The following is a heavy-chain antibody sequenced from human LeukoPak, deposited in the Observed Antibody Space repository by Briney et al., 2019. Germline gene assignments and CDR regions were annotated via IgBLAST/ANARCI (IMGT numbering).Heavy chain of an antibody. D-gene: IGHD6-19*01. CDR2: ISGSGGST. V-gene: IGHV3-23*01. J-gene: IGHJ4*02. CDR3: AKDPPGYSSGWPPFDY. Sequence: GGSLRLFCAASGFTFSSYAMSWVRQAPGQGLEWVSAISGSGGSTYYADSVKGRFTISRDNSTNTLYLQMNSLRAEDTAVNYCAKDPPGYSSGWPPFDYWGQGTLVTVSS. CDR1: GFTFSSYA.